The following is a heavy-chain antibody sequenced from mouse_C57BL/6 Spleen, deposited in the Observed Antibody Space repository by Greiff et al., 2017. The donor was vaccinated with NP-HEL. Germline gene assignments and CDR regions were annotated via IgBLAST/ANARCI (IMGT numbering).Heavy chain of an antibody. J-gene: IGHJ3*01. V-gene: IGHV1-82*01. CDR3: ATDGYPPY. Sequence: QVQLQQSGPELVKPGASVKISCKASGYAFSSSWMNWVKQRPGKGLEWIGRIYPGDGDTNYNGKFKGKATLTADKSSSTAYMQLSSLTSDDSAVYFCATDGYPPYWGQGTLVTVSA. D-gene: IGHD2-3*01. CDR2: IYPGDGDT. CDR1: GYAFSSSW.